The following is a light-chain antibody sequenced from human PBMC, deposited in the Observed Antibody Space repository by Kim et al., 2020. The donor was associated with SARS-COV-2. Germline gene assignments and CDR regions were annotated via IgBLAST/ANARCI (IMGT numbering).Light chain of an antibody. CDR2: GKN. J-gene: IGLJ3*02. CDR1: SLRSYY. CDR3: NSRDSRGNHWV. Sequence: ALGQTVRITCQGESLRSYYASWYQQKPGQAPVLVIYGKNNRPSGIPDRFSGSSSGNTASLTITGAQAEDEADYYCNSRDSRGNHWVFGGGTQLTVL. V-gene: IGLV3-19*01.